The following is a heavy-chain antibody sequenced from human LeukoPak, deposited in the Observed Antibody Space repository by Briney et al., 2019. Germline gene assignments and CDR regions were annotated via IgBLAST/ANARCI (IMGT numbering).Heavy chain of an antibody. V-gene: IGHV3-48*03. CDR2: ISSTGDTI. Sequence: PGGSLRLSCAASGFTFSNYEMNWVRQAPGKGLEWVAHISSTGDTIYYADSVKGRFTISRDNAKNSLYLQMNSLRAEDTAVYYCARDPTTWTAGIRPYYFDYWGQGSLVTVSS. CDR3: ARDPTTWTAGIRPYYFDY. CDR1: GFTFSNYE. J-gene: IGHJ4*02. D-gene: IGHD6-13*01.